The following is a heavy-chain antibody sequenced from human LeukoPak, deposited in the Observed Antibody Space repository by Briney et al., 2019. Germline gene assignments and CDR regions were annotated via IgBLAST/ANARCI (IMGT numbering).Heavy chain of an antibody. CDR1: GASKSTHY. V-gene: IGHV4-59*11. D-gene: IGHD3-3*01. J-gene: IGHJ4*02. CDR2: RRDTEST. Sequence: SETLTLTCTVSGASKSTHYWSWLRQPPGKELEWIAYRRDTESTKDNPSLKSRVALSADTSKNQFSLRLTSVTAADTAIYYCATLKRGSVFGYFNFWGQGLLVTVSS. CDR3: ATLKRGSVFGYFNF.